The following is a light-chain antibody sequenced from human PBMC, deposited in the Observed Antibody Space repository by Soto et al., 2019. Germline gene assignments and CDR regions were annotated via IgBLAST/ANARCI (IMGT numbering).Light chain of an antibody. CDR1: QTISSW. CDR2: DAS. J-gene: IGKJ1*01. Sequence: DIQMTPFPSTPSASVGDRVTVTCRASQTISSWLAWYQQKPGKAPKLLIYDASSLESGVPSRFSGSGSGTEFTLTISSLQPDDFATYYCQQYNSYKTFGQGTKVDI. V-gene: IGKV1-5*01. CDR3: QQYNSYKT.